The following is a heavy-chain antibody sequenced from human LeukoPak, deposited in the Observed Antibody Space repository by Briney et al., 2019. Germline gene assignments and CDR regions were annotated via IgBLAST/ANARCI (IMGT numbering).Heavy chain of an antibody. CDR1: GFTFSTYA. V-gene: IGHV3-33*01. Sequence: PGRSLRLSCAASGFTFSTYAMHWVRQGPGKGLEWVALIWSDGTNKYYSDSVRGRFTISRDNSKITLYLQMLSLRAEDTAVYYCVRDSLHAFDIWGQGTMVTVSS. CDR2: IWSDGTNK. CDR3: VRDSLHAFDI. J-gene: IGHJ3*02.